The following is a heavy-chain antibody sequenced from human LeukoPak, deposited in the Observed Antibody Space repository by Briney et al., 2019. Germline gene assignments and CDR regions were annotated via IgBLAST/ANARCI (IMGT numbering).Heavy chain of an antibody. CDR2: IYPGDSDT. CDR1: GYSFSSDW. V-gene: IGHV5-51*01. D-gene: IGHD1-7*01. Sequence: GESLKISCKASGYSFSSDWIGWVRQLPGKGLEWMGIIYPGDSDTRYSPSFQGQVTISADKSISTAYLQWSSLKASDTAMYNCVRQGGRNLNWFDPWGQGTLVTVSS. J-gene: IGHJ5*02. CDR3: VRQGGRNLNWFDP.